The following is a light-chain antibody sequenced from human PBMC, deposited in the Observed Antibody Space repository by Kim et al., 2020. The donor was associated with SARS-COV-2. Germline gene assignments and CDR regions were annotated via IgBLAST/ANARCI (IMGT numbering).Light chain of an antibody. V-gene: IGLV3-1*01. J-gene: IGLJ2*01. CDR2: HDT. Sequence: VCPRQTASISCAGDKVGDKYACWYQQRSGQSPVLVIYHDTKRPSGIPERFSGSNSGNTATLTISGTQAMDEADYYCQAWDSNTAVFGGGTQLTVL. CDR3: QAWDSNTAV. CDR1: KVGDKY.